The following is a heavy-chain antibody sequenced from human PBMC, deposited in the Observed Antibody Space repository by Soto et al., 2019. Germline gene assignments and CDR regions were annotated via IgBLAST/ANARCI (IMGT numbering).Heavy chain of an antibody. CDR2: MYWYDDK. J-gene: IGHJ2*01. D-gene: IGHD2-15*01. CDR1: GFSLTTGGVA. Sequence: QITLKESGPTLVKPTQTLTLTCTFSGFSLTTGGVAVGWIRQPPGKALEWLALMYWYDDKRYSPSRKSRLSFTKDASGNQVVLTLTTMDPVDTDPYYCAHSECIVDDCYSRWYFGLWGRGTLVTVSS. V-gene: IGHV2-5*01. CDR3: AHSECIVDDCYSRWYFGL.